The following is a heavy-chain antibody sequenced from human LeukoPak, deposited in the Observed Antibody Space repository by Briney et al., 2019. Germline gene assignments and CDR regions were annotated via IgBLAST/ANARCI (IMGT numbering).Heavy chain of an antibody. Sequence: GGSLRLSCAASGFTFSSYWMSWVRQAPGMGLEWVANIKQDGSEKYYVDSVKGRFTISRDNAKNSLYLQMNSLRAEDTAVYYCARGPLLWFGETYFQHWGQGTLVTVSS. J-gene: IGHJ1*01. D-gene: IGHD3-10*01. V-gene: IGHV3-7*03. CDR1: GFTFSSYW. CDR2: IKQDGSEK. CDR3: ARGPLLWFGETYFQH.